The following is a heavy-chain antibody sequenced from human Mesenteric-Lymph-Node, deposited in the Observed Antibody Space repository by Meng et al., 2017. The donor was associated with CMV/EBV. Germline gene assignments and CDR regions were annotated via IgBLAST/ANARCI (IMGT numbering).Heavy chain of an antibody. CDR1: SVSRGSYY. Sequence: SVSRGSYYWSWIRQPPGKGLEWIGYIYYSGSTNYNPSLKSRVTISVDTSKNQFSLKLSSVTAADTAVYYCARGAPAAISYYYYGMDVWGQGTTVTVSS. J-gene: IGHJ6*02. D-gene: IGHD2-2*02. CDR2: IYYSGST. V-gene: IGHV4-61*01. CDR3: ARGAPAAISYYYYGMDV.